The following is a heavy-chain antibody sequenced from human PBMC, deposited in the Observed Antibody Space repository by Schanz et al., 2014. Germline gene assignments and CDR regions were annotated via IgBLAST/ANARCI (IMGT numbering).Heavy chain of an antibody. D-gene: IGHD3-10*01. Sequence: QVLQVQSGSELKKPGTSVKVSCKASGYTFNNYTYVMIWVRQAPGQGLEWMGWITAYNGDTNYALKLQGRVTMTTDTSTGAAYMELRSLRSEDTAVYFWTSEAHNHDGLRSYSNVWGQGTLVTVTS. V-gene: IGHV1-18*01. CDR2: ITAYNGDT. CDR3: TSEAHNHDGLRSYSNV. J-gene: IGHJ4*02. CDR1: GYTFNNYTYV.